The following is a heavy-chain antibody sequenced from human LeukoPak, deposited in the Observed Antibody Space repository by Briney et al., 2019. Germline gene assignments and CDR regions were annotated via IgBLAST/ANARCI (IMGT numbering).Heavy chain of an antibody. CDR2: ISSSGGNT. D-gene: IGHD3-10*01. CDR3: ATRGGSGSKRYFEF. V-gene: IGHV3-23*01. Sequence: PGGSLRLSCAASGFTFSSYAMSWVRQAPGKGLEWVSAISSSGGNTYYGDSVKGRFTISRDNSKNTLYVQMSSLRVEDTAVYYCATRGGSGSKRYFEFWGHGTLVAVSS. CDR1: GFTFSSYA. J-gene: IGHJ4*01.